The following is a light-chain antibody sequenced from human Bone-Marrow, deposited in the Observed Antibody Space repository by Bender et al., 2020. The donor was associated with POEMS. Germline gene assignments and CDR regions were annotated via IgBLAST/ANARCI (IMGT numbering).Light chain of an antibody. CDR1: SGHSAYA. J-gene: IGLJ3*02. V-gene: IGLV4-69*01. Sequence: QVVLTQSPSASASLGAAVRLTCSLSSGHSAYAIAWLQPQSQEGPRYLMNLDSDCSHSKGDAIPDRLAGSSSAAARSLTISSLQSEDEGDYYCQTWDTGIVFGGGTKLTVL. CDR2: LDSDCSH. CDR3: QTWDTGIV.